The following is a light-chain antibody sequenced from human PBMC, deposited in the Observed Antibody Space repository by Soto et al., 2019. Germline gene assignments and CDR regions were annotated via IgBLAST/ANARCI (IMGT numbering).Light chain of an antibody. CDR3: QQYNIYSPTWT. CDR1: QSISSW. Sequence: DIQMTQSPSTLSASVGDRITITCRASQSISSWLAWYQHKPGKAPTLLIHKASTLESGVPSRFSGSGSGTEFTLTISSLQPDDFATYYCQQYNIYSPTWTLGQGTKVDIK. V-gene: IGKV1-5*03. J-gene: IGKJ1*01. CDR2: KAS.